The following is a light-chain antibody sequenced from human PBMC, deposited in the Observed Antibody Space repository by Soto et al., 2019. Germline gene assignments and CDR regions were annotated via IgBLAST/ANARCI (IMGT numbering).Light chain of an antibody. V-gene: IGKV3-15*01. J-gene: IGKJ2*01. CDR3: QHDNNWPPKHT. Sequence: EIVMTQSPATLSVSPGERATLSCRASQSVSSNLTWYQQKPGQAPRLLIYAASTRATGIPARFSGSGSGTEDTLTVSSLPTEDFAVDDCQHDNNWPPKHTFGQGTKLEIK. CDR2: AAS. CDR1: QSVSSN.